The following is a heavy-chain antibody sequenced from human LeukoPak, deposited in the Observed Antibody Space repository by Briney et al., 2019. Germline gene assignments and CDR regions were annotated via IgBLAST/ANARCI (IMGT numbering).Heavy chain of an antibody. D-gene: IGHD2-15*01. CDR3: ARVHCSGGSCYGDVFDY. Sequence: ASVKVSCKASGGTFSSYAISWVRQAPGQGLEWVGIINPGDASTSYAQKFQGRVTMTRDTSTSTVYMDLSSLRSEDTAMYYCARVHCSGGSCYGDVFDYWGQGTLVTVSS. CDR2: INPGDAST. CDR1: GGTFSSYA. V-gene: IGHV1-46*01. J-gene: IGHJ4*02.